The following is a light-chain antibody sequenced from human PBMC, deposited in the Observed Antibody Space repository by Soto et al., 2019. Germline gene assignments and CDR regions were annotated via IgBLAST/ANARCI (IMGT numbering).Light chain of an antibody. CDR1: SSDVAGFDF. J-gene: IGLJ2*01. CDR3: CSYAGSQTFV. V-gene: IGLV2-11*01. Sequence: QSALTQPRSVSGSPGQSVTISCTGTSSDVAGFDFVSWYQQYPDKAPKLIIHDANKRPSGVPDRFSGSKSGNTASLTISSLQAEDEADYYCCSYAGSQTFVFGGGTKLTVL. CDR2: DAN.